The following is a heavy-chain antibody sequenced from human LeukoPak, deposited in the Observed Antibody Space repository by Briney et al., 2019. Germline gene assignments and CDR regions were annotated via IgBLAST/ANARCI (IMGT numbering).Heavy chain of an antibody. CDR3: ARGDYYDRRFDN. CDR2: IKQDGSEK. V-gene: IGHV3-7*02. CDR1: GFTSSSSW. D-gene: IGHD3-22*01. J-gene: IGHJ4*02. Sequence: GGSLRLSCSASGFTSSSSWMNWVRQAPGKGLEWVADIKQDGSEKYYVDSVKGRFTISRDNAKNSLYLQLNSLRAEDTAVYYCARGDYYDRRFDNWGQGTLVTVSS.